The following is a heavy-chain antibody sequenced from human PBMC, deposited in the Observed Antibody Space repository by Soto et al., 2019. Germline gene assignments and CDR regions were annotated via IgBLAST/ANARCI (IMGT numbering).Heavy chain of an antibody. CDR3: ASGSGTSAKYNWFDP. V-gene: IGHV3-23*01. D-gene: IGHD3-10*01. CDR1: GFTFSTYA. J-gene: IGHJ5*02. CDR2: ISAGGGDT. Sequence: PGGSLRLSCAASGFTFSTYAMTWVRQAPGKGLEWVSAISAGGGDTYYADSVRGRFTISRDNSRNTLYMQMNSPRAEDTAVYFCASGSGTSAKYNWFDPWGQGTLVTVSS.